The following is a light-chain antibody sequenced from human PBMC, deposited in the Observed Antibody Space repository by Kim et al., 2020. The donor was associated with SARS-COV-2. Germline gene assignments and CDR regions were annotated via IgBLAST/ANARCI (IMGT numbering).Light chain of an antibody. CDR3: NSRDSNDNVV. CDR1: SLRSYY. Sequence: ALGQTVRITCQGDSLRSYYATWYQRKPGQAPILVIYGKNNRPSGIPDRFSGSSSGNTASLTITGTQAGDEADYYCNSRDSNDNVVFGGGTKVTVL. V-gene: IGLV3-19*01. CDR2: GKN. J-gene: IGLJ2*01.